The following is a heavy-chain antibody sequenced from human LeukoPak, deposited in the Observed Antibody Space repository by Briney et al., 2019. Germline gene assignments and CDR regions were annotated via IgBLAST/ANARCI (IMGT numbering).Heavy chain of an antibody. Sequence: SETLSLTCTVSGGSISSYYWSWIRQPPGKGLEWIGYIYYRGSTNYNPSLKSRVTISVDTSKNQFSLKLSSVTAADTAVYYCSRDGYNYEDAFDIWGQGTMVTVSS. J-gene: IGHJ3*02. CDR2: IYYRGST. V-gene: IGHV4-59*01. D-gene: IGHD5-24*01. CDR1: GGSISSYY. CDR3: SRDGYNYEDAFDI.